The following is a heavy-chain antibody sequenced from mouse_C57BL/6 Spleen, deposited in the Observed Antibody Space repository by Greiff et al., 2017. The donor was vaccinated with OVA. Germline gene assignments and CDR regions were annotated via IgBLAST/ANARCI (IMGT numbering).Heavy chain of an antibody. D-gene: IGHD1-1*01. J-gene: IGHJ4*01. Sequence: EVQGVESGEGLVKPGGSLKLSCAASGFTFSSYAMSWVRQTPEKRLEWVAYISSGGDYIYYADTVKGRFTISRDNARNTLYLQMSSLKSEDTAMYYCTRDSTTVEGVMDYWGQGTSVTVSS. V-gene: IGHV5-9-1*02. CDR1: GFTFSSYA. CDR2: ISSGGDYI. CDR3: TRDSTTVEGVMDY.